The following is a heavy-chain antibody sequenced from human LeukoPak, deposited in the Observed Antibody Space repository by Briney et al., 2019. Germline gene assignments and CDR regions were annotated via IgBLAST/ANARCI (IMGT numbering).Heavy chain of an antibody. CDR3: ARHVRGSYYFDY. CDR1: GGSISSSSYY. D-gene: IGHD1-26*01. V-gene: IGHV4-39*01. Sequence: KASETLSLTCTVSGGSISSSSYYWGWIRQPPGKGLEWIGRIYYSGSTYYNPSLKSRFTISVDTSKTQFSLKLSSVPAADTAVYYCARHVRGSYYFDYWGQETLVTVSS. CDR2: IYYSGST. J-gene: IGHJ4*02.